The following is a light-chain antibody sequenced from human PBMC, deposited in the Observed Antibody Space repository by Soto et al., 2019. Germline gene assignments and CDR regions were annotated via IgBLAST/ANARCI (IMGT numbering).Light chain of an antibody. V-gene: IGKV3-20*01. CDR2: GAS. CDR1: QSVSSNN. Sequence: EIVLTQSPGTLSLSPGERATLSCRASQSVSSNNLAWYQQKLGRAPRLLISGASRRATGIPDRFSGSGSGTDFTLTISRLEPEDFAVYYCQQYGSSGTFGQGTKVDIK. J-gene: IGKJ1*01. CDR3: QQYGSSGT.